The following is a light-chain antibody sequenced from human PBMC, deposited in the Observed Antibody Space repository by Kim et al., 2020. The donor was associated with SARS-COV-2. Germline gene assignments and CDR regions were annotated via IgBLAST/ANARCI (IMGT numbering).Light chain of an antibody. CDR3: CSYTSSSTWL. J-gene: IGLJ3*02. CDR1: SSDIGGYNY. CDR2: DVS. Sequence: QSAPTQPASVSGSPGQSITISCTGTSSDIGGYNYVSWYQQHPGKVPKLMIYDVSKRPSGVSNRFSGSKSGNTASLTISGLQAEDEADYYCCSYTSSSTWLFGGGTQLTVL. V-gene: IGLV2-14*01.